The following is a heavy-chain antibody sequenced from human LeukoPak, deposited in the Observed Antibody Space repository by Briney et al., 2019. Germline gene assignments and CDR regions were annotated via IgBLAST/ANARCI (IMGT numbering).Heavy chain of an antibody. CDR2: IYYSGST. CDR3: ARRILKYYYDSSGPDAFDI. V-gene: IGHV4-59*12. CDR1: GGSISSYY. J-gene: IGHJ3*02. Sequence: SETLSLTCTVSGGSISSYYWSWIRQPPGKGLEWIGYIYYSGSTNYNPSLKSRVTISVDTSKNQFSLKLSSVTAADTAVYYCARRILKYYYDSSGPDAFDIWGQGTMVTVSS. D-gene: IGHD3-22*01.